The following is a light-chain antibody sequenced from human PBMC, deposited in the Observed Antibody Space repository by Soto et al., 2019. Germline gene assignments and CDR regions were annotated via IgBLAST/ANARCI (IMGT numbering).Light chain of an antibody. CDR2: VSS. J-gene: IGKJ4*01. Sequence: EIVLTQSPGTLSLSPGEGATLSCRSSQDVDNNFLAWYQQRPGQAPRLLIYVSSRRATGIPDRFSGSGSGTDLTLTISRVGPEDIAVYFCHQYYSSITFGGGTKVEVK. CDR3: HQYYSSIT. V-gene: IGKV3-20*01. CDR1: QDVDNNF.